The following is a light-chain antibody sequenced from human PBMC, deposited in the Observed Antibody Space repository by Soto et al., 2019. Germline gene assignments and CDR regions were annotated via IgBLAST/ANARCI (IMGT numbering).Light chain of an antibody. V-gene: IGKV3-15*01. CDR3: QQYSSSPRT. J-gene: IGKJ5*01. Sequence: EIVMTQSPATLSVSPGERATLSCRASQSVSSNLAWYQQKPGQAPRLLIYGASTRATGIPAMFSGSGSGTEFGLTISRLEPEDFAVYHCQQYSSSPRTFGPGTRLEI. CDR1: QSVSSN. CDR2: GAS.